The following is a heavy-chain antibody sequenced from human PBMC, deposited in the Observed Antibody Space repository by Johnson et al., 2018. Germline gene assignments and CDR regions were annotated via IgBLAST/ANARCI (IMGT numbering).Heavy chain of an antibody. CDR2: IKPSGGST. D-gene: IGHD6-19*01. Sequence: QWARQAPGQGLEWMGIIKPSGGSTSYAQKFQGRVTMTRDTSTSTVYMELSSLRSEDSAVYYCARTGYSSGWPDDAFDIWGQGTMVTVSS. CDR3: ARTGYSSGWPDDAFDI. V-gene: IGHV1-46*01. J-gene: IGHJ3*02.